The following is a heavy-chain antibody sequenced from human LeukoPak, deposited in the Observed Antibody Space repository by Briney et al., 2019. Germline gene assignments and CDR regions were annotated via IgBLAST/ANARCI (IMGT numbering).Heavy chain of an antibody. D-gene: IGHD5-18*01. J-gene: IGHJ4*02. Sequence: PGGSLRLSCAASGFTFSSYGMHWVRQAPGKGLEWVAVIWYDGSNKYYADSVKGRFTISRDNSKNTLYLQMNSLRAEDTAVYYCARGEGWIQLWSFDYWGQGTLVTVSS. CDR3: ARGEGWIQLWSFDY. V-gene: IGHV3-33*01. CDR2: IWYDGSNK. CDR1: GFTFSSYG.